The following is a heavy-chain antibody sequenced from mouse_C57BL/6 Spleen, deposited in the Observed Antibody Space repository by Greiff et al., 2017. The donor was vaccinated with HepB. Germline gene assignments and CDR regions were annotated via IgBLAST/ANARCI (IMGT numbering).Heavy chain of an antibody. Sequence: EVQLQQSGAELVRPGASVKLSCTASGFNIKDDYMHWVKQRPEQGLEWIGWIDPENGDTKYASKFQGKATITADTSSNTAYLQLSSLTSEDTAVYYCTTDDYDGAWFAYWGQGTLVTVSA. CDR2: IDPENGDT. CDR3: TTDDYDGAWFAY. D-gene: IGHD2-4*01. J-gene: IGHJ3*01. V-gene: IGHV14-4*01. CDR1: GFNIKDDY.